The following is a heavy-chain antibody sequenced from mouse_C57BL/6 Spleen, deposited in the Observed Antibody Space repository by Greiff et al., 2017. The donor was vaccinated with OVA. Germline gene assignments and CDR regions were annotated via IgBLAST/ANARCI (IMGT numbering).Heavy chain of an antibody. V-gene: IGHV1-64*01. CDR1: GYTFTSYW. CDR2: IHPNSGST. J-gene: IGHJ1*03. CDR3: ARKSNYWDFDV. D-gene: IGHD1-3*01. Sequence: QVQLQQPGAELVKPGASVKLSCKASGYTFTSYWMHWVKQRPGQGLEWIGMIHPNSGSTNYNEKFKSKATLTVDKSSSTAYMQLSSLTSEDSAVYYCARKSNYWDFDVWGTGTTVTVSS.